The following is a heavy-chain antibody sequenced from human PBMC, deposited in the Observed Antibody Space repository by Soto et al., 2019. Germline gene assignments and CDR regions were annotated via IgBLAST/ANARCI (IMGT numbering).Heavy chain of an antibody. CDR3: ARACGRAVDY. Sequence: QVQLQESGPGLVKPSETLSLTCTVSGGSISSYYWSWIRQPPGKGLEWIGYIYYSGSSNYTPSLKSRVPISVETSNNPFSLKLTSVTAGDTAVYYCARACGRAVDYWCQGTLVTVSS. V-gene: IGHV4-59*01. D-gene: IGHD1-26*01. CDR2: IYYSGSS. CDR1: GGSISSYY. J-gene: IGHJ4*02.